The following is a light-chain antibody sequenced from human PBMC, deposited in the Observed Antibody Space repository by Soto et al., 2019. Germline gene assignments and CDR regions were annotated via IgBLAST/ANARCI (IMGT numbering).Light chain of an antibody. V-gene: IGKV1-5*01. CDR1: QSISYW. J-gene: IGKJ2*01. CDR3: QQYDSWPQT. CDR2: DAS. Sequence: DIQMTQSPSTLSASVGERVTLTCRASQSISYWLAWYQQKSGKAPKLLIYDASDLERGVPSRFSGSGSGTEFTLTISGLQPDDFAVYWCQQYDSWPQTYGQGTRLEIK.